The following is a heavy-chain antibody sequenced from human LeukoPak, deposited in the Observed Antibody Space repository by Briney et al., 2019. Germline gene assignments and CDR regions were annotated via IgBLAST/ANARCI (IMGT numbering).Heavy chain of an antibody. CDR2: ISYDGSNK. CDR1: GFTFSSYA. Sequence: GGSLRLSCAASGFTFSSYAMHWVRQAPGKGLEWVAVISYDGSNKYYADSVKGRFTISRDNSKNTLYLQMNSLRAEDTAVYYCARKGDLRSFDYWGQGTLVTVSS. J-gene: IGHJ4*02. CDR3: ARKGDLRSFDY. V-gene: IGHV3-30-3*01.